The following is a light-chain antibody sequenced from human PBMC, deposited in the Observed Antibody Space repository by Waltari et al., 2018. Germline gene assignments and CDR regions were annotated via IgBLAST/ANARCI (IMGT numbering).Light chain of an antibody. CDR3: QQATSFPPT. J-gene: IGKJ4*01. V-gene: IGKV1-12*01. CDR2: SVS. Sequence: DIQMTQSPSSVSASVGDRVTITCRASQDITGWLAWYQQKPGKGPKMLIYSVSTLQSGVPTRFSGSGSGIKFTLTIASLQSEDSGTYYCQQATSFPPTFGGGTKVE. CDR1: QDITGW.